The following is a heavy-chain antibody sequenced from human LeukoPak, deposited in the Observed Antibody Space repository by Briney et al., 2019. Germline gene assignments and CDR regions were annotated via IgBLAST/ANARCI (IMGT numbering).Heavy chain of an antibody. CDR1: GGSISSSTYY. D-gene: IGHD5-12*01. J-gene: IGHJ6*03. Sequence: SETLSLTCTVSGGSISSSTYYWGWIRQPPGKGLEWIGNIYYSGSTYYNPSLKSRVTISVDTSKNQFSLKLSSVTAADTAVYYCARHGRGLVATIVGDYYYYMDVWGKGTTVTVSS. CDR3: ARHGRGLVATIVGDYYYYMDV. CDR2: IYYSGST. V-gene: IGHV4-39*01.